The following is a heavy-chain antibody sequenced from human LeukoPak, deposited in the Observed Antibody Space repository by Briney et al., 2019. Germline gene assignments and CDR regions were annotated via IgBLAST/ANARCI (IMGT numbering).Heavy chain of an antibody. CDR1: GASISSSDSY. J-gene: IGHJ4*02. CDR2: IYRRGST. Sequence: SETLSLTCTVSGASISSSDSYWSWIRQPPGKGLEWIGSIYRRGSTSYNPSLKSRVTVSEDMSKNHFSLRLSSVTAADTAVYYCARDRPNWGIDCWGQGTLVTVSS. V-gene: IGHV4-39*02. CDR3: ARDRPNWGIDC. D-gene: IGHD7-27*01.